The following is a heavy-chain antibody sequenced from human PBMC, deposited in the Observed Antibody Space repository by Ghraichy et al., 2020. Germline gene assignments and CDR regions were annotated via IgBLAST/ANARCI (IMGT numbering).Heavy chain of an antibody. CDR1: GFTFSSTA. J-gene: IGHJ4*02. Sequence: GGSLRLSCVASGFTFSSTAVSWVRQAPGRGLQWVSAIGGSGGTTYYADSVKGRFTISRDNSKNTLYLQMNSLRAEDTAVSYCAKNKGSGWMYYFDYWGQGTLVTVSS. D-gene: IGHD6-19*01. CDR3: AKNKGSGWMYYFDY. V-gene: IGHV3-23*01. CDR2: IGGSGGTT.